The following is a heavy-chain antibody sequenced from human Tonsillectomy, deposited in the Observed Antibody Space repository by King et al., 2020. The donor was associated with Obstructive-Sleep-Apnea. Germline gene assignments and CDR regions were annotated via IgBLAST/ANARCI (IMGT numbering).Heavy chain of an antibody. CDR2: INPNSSAT. CDR3: ATVAVATATYYFDY. J-gene: IGHJ4*02. D-gene: IGHD4-17*01. V-gene: IGHV1-2*02. CDR1: GYTFTGYH. Sequence: VQLVQSGAEVKKPGASVKVSCKASGYTFTGYHIHWVRKAPVHGLDWMGWINPNSSATYYAQTFQGRGTMTRDTSISTAYMELSRLRSDDTAVYYCATVAVATATYYFDYWGQGTLVTVSS.